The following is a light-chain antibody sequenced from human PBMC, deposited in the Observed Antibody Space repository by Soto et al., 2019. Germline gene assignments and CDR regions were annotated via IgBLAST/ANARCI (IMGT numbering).Light chain of an antibody. Sequence: QSALTQPASVSGSPGQSITISCTGTSSDVGSYNLVSWYQQHPGKAPKLMIYEGSKRPSGISDRFSGSKSGNTASLTISGLQAEDEADYYCSSYAGSSTYGVFGGGTKLTVL. CDR3: SSYAGSSTYGV. J-gene: IGLJ2*01. CDR1: SSDVGSYNL. CDR2: EGS. V-gene: IGLV2-23*01.